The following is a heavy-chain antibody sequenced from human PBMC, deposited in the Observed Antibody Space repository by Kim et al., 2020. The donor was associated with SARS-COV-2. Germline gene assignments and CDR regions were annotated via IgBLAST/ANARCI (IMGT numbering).Heavy chain of an antibody. CDR2: ITTDIRYL. V-gene: IGHV3-21*01. CDR3: ASVVLGPLGLRLDAFNI. CDR1: GYSLSSYR. Sequence: GGSLRLSCAASGYSLSSYRLSWVCQAPGKGLEWVASITTDIRYLYYTDSVKGRFTISRDNAKNLLYLQMNSLRAEDTARYYCASVVLGPLGLRLDAFNIWDHETMVCVSS. D-gene: IGHD2-15*01. J-gene: IGHJ3*02.